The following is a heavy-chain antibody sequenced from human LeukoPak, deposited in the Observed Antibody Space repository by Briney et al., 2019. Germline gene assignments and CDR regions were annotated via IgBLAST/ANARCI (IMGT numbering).Heavy chain of an antibody. V-gene: IGHV4-34*01. CDR1: GGSFSGYY. Sequence: SETLSLTCAVYGGSFSGYYWSWIRQPPGKGLEWIGEINHSGSTNYNPSLKSRVTISVDTSKNQFSLKLSSVTAADTAVYYCAIPNKLYCSKGYFDYWGQGTLVTVSS. CDR2: INHSGST. D-gene: IGHD6-13*01. CDR3: AIPNKLYCSKGYFDY. J-gene: IGHJ4*02.